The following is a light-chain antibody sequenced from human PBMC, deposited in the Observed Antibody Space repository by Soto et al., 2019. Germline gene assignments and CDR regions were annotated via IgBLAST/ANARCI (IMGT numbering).Light chain of an antibody. CDR3: QQRYSWLRV. CDR1: QSVSSS. CDR2: SGY. J-gene: IGKJ1*01. V-gene: IGKV3-11*01. Sequence: VVTQSPDTLCLSTRETATLSCRASQSVSSSVAWYQHKPGQSPRLVVYSGYKRSPGIPARFSGSGSGTDFTLTISSLESDDFAIYYCQQRYSWLRVFGPGTKVDI.